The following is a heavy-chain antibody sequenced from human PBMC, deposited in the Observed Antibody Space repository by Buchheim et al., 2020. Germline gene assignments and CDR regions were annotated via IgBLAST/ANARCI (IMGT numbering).Heavy chain of an antibody. D-gene: IGHD6-13*01. Sequence: QVQLQESGPGLVKPSETLSLTCTVSGGSISSYYWSWIRQPPGKGLEWIGYIYYSGSTNYNPSLKSRVTISVDTSKNQFSLKLSSVTAADTAVYYCERYLRKAAAGYYYYYYGMDVWGQGTT. CDR2: IYYSGST. V-gene: IGHV4-59*01. CDR3: ERYLRKAAAGYYYYYYGMDV. J-gene: IGHJ6*02. CDR1: GGSISSYY.